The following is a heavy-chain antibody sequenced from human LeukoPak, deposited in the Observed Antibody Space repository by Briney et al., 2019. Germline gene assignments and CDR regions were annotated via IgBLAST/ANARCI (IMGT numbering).Heavy chain of an antibody. V-gene: IGHV1-8*02. J-gene: IGHJ4*02. CDR1: GYTFTSYY. Sequence: GASVKVSCKASGYTFTSYYMHWVRQAPGQGLEWMGWMNPNSGNTGYAQKFQGRVTVTRNTSISTAYMELSSLRSEDTAVYYCAREVSSSWYYFDYWGQGTLVTVSS. CDR2: MNPNSGNT. CDR3: AREVSSSWYYFDY. D-gene: IGHD6-13*01.